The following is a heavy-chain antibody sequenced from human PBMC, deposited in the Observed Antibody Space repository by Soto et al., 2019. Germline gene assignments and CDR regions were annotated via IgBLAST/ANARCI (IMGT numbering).Heavy chain of an antibody. D-gene: IGHD1-1*01. CDR2: INHSGST. CDR1: GGSFSGYY. J-gene: IGHJ6*02. CDR3: ARGWRHYYYYYGMDV. V-gene: IGHV4-34*01. Sequence: SETLSLTCAVYGGSFSGYYWSWIRQPPGKGLEWIGEINHSGSTNYNPSLKSRVTISVDTSKNQFSLKLSSVTAADTAVYYCARGWRHYYYYYGMDVWGQGTTVTVSS.